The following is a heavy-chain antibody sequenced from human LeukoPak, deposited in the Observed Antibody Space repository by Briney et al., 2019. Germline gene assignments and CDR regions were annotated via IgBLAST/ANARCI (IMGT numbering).Heavy chain of an antibody. J-gene: IGHJ3*02. D-gene: IGHD2-21*01. CDR1: GGSINSGSYY. Sequence: SETLSLTCTVSGGSINSGSYYWSWIRQPAGKGLEWIGRIYTSGSTNYNPSLKSRVTISLDTSKNQFSLKLSSVTAADTAVYYCSGYCGGDCPDDAFDIWGQGTMVTVSS. CDR2: IYTSGST. V-gene: IGHV4-61*02. CDR3: SGYCGGDCPDDAFDI.